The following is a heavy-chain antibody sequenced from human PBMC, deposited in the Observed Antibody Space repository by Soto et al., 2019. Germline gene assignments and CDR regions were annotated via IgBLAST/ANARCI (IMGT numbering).Heavy chain of an antibody. CDR3: AMRNPRSSSFDY. CDR2: ISSSGSTI. Sequence: GSLRLSCAASGFMFSIYEMNWVRQAPGKGLEWVSYISSSGSTIYYADSVKGRFTISRDNAKNSLYLQMNSLRAEDTAVYYCAMRNPRSSSFDYWGQGTLVTVSS. V-gene: IGHV3-48*03. CDR1: GFMFSIYE. J-gene: IGHJ4*02. D-gene: IGHD6-6*01.